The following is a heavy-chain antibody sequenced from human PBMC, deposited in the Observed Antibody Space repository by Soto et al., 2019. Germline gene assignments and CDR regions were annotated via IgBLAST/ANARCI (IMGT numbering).Heavy chain of an antibody. D-gene: IGHD2-2*01. V-gene: IGHV3-30-3*01. CDR3: ARDARYCSSTSCSPYNWFDP. Sequence: GGSLRLSCAASGFTFSSYAMHWVRQAPGKGLEWVAVISYDGSNKYCADSVKGRFTISRDNSKNTLYLQMNSLRAEDTAVYYCARDARYCSSTSCSPYNWFDPWGQGTLVTVSS. J-gene: IGHJ5*02. CDR2: ISYDGSNK. CDR1: GFTFSSYA.